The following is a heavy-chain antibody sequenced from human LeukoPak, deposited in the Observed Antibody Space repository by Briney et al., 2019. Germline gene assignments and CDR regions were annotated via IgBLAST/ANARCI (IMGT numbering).Heavy chain of an antibody. V-gene: IGHV3-7*01. CDR2: IKQDGSEK. D-gene: IGHD4/OR15-4a*01. CDR3: ARDQGAHGMDV. J-gene: IGHJ6*02. CDR1: GFTFSSYW. Sequence: PAGSLRLSCAASGFTFSSYWMSWVRQAPGKGLEWVANIKQDGSEKYHVDSVKGRFTISRDNAKNSLYLQMNSLRAEDTAVYYCARDQGAHGMDVWGRGTTVTVSS.